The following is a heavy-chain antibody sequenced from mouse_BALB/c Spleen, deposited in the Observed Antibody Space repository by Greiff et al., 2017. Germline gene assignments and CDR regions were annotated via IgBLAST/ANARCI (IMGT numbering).Heavy chain of an antibody. CDR3: ARTDYGNYVYAMDY. CDR2: ISSGSSTI. V-gene: IGHV5-17*02. D-gene: IGHD2-1*01. J-gene: IGHJ4*01. Sequence: EVMLVESGGGLVQPGGSRKLSCAASGFTFSSFGMHWVRQAPEKGLEWVAYISSGSSTIYYADTVKGRFTISRDNPKNTLFLQMTSLRSEDTAMYYCARTDYGNYVYAMDYWGQGTSVTVSS. CDR1: GFTFSSFG.